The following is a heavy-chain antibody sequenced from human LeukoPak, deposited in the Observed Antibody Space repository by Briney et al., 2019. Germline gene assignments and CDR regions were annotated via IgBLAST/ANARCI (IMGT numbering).Heavy chain of an antibody. CDR1: GGSISSYY. CDR3: ARLLVRSSWQNDY. J-gene: IGHJ4*02. CDR2: IYYSGST. D-gene: IGHD6-13*01. V-gene: IGHV4-59*08. Sequence: SETLSLTYTVSGGSISSYYWSWIRQPPGKGLEWIGYIYYSGSTNYNPSLKSRVAISVDTSKNQFSLKLSSVTAADTAVYYCARLLVRSSWQNDYWGQGTLVTVSS.